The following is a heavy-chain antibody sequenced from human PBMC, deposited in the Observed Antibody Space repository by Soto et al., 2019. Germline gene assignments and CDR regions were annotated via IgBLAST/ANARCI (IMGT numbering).Heavy chain of an antibody. D-gene: IGHD2-2*01. V-gene: IGHV3-21*01. CDR2: VTGSSGFI. CDR1: GFPFSSYS. Sequence: PGGSLRLSCAGSGFPFSSYSMNWFRQAPGKGLEWVSSVTGSSGFIHYADSVKGRFTIARDNARNSLYLQMNTLRAEDTAVYYCARVKYCSSTRRLNPIDSWGQGTLVTVSS. CDR3: ARVKYCSSTRRLNPIDS. J-gene: IGHJ5*01.